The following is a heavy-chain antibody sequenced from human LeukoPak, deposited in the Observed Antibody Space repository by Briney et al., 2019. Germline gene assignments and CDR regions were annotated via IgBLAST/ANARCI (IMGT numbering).Heavy chain of an antibody. V-gene: IGHV4-39*07. CDR3: AARVATGGFFDY. D-gene: IGHD3-10*01. Sequence: PSETLSLTCAVSGGSISSNSYYWGWVRQPPGKGLEWIGSIYYSGSTYYNPSLKSRVTISVDTSKNQFSLKLSSVTAADTAVYYCAARVATGGFFDYWGQGTLVTVSS. CDR1: GGSISSNSYY. J-gene: IGHJ4*02. CDR2: IYYSGST.